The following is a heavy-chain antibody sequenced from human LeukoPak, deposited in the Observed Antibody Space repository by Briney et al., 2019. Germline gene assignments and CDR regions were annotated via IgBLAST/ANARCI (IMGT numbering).Heavy chain of an antibody. J-gene: IGHJ3*02. CDR3: ARRLYYGVDVFDI. V-gene: IGHV5-51*01. D-gene: IGHD3-10*01. CDR1: GYRFTSYW. Sequence: GESLKISCKGSGYRFTSYWIGWLRQMPGKGLEWMGSINSGDSNTRYSPTFQGQVTVSADKSISTAYLQWGSLKASDTAIYFCARRLYYGVDVFDIWGQGTMVTVFS. CDR2: INSGDSNT.